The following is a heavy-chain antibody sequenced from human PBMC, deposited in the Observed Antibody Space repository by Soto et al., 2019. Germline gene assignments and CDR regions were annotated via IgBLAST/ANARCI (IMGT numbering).Heavy chain of an antibody. CDR3: ARDLGGTNWFDP. V-gene: IGHV3-33*01. CDR1: GFTFSSYG. D-gene: IGHD1-1*01. Sequence: ESGGGVVQPGRSLRLSCAASGFTFSSYGMHWVRQAPGKGLEWVAVIWYDGSNKYYADSVKGRFTISRDNSKNTLYLQMNSLRAEDTAVYYCARDLGGTNWFDPWGQGTLVTVSS. CDR2: IWYDGSNK. J-gene: IGHJ5*02.